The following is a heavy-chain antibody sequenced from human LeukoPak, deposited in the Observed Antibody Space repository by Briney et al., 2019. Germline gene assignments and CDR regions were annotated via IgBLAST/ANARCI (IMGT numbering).Heavy chain of an antibody. CDR2: ISGSGGST. V-gene: IGHV3-23*01. J-gene: IGHJ4*02. Sequence: PGGSLRLSCAASGFTFSSYWMSWVRQAPGKGLEWVSAISGSGGSTYYADSVKGRFTISRDNSKNTLYLQMNSLRAEDTAVYYCARFAYCGGDCPLYYFDYWGQGTLVTVSS. D-gene: IGHD2-21*02. CDR3: ARFAYCGGDCPLYYFDY. CDR1: GFTFSSYW.